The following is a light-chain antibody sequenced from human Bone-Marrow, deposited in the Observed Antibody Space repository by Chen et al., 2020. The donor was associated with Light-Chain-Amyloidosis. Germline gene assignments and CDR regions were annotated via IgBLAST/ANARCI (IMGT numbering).Light chain of an antibody. V-gene: IGLV6-57*01. CDR2: EDD. Sequence: FMLTQPHSVSESPGKPVIIPCTRSSGSIATNYVQWYQQRPGSSPTTVIYEDDQRPSGVPDRFSGSIDRSSNSASLTISGLKTEDEADYYCQSYQGSSQGVFGGGTKLTVL. CDR3: QSYQGSSQGV. J-gene: IGLJ3*02. CDR1: SGSIATNY.